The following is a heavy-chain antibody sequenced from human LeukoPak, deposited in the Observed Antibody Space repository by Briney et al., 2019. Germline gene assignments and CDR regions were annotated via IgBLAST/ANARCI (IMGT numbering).Heavy chain of an antibody. D-gene: IGHD3-22*01. CDR3: ARDSYDSSGYYPH. J-gene: IGHJ4*02. CDR2: ISYDGSNK. CDR1: GFTFSSYA. Sequence: PGGSLRLSCAASGFTFSSYAMHWVRQAPGKGLEWVAVISYDGSNKYYADSVKGRFTISRDNSKNTLYLQMNSLRAEDTAVYYCARDSYDSSGYYPHWGQGTLVTVSS. V-gene: IGHV3-30*04.